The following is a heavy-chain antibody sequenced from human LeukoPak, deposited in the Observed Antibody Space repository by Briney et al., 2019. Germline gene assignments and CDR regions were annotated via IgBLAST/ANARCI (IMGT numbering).Heavy chain of an antibody. D-gene: IGHD3-10*01. J-gene: IGHJ4*02. V-gene: IGHV3-7*03. CDR2: IKQDGTEK. CDR3: ARAGSHWHYVY. Sequence: PGGSLRLSCAASGFTFSTYWMSWVRQAPGKGLEWVAVIKQDGTEKYYVDSVKGRFTISRDNAKNSLYLQMNSLRAEDTAVYYCARAGSHWHYVYWGQGTVVTVSS. CDR1: GFTFSTYW.